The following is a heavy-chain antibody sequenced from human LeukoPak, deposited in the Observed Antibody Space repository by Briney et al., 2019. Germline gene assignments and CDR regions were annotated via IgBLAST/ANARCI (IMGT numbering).Heavy chain of an antibody. V-gene: IGHV1-18*01. CDR2: ISAYNGNT. D-gene: IGHD6-6*01. J-gene: IGHJ4*02. CDR3: ATFIQAAARGYYFDY. CDR1: GYTFTSYG. Sequence: ASVTVSCKASGYTFTSYGISWVRQAPGQGLEWMGWISAYNGNTNYAQKLQGRVTMTTDTSTCTAYMELRSLRSDDTAVYYCATFIQAAARGYYFDYWGQGTLVTVSS.